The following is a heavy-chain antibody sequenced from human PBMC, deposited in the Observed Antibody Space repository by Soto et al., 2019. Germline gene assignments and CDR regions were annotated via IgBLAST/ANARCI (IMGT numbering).Heavy chain of an antibody. D-gene: IGHD3-16*01. Sequence: QITLKESGPTLVKPTQPLTLTCTFSGFSFTTDEVGVGWIRQPPGKALEWLALIYYDDDKRYSPSLRSRVSITADTPENHVVLTMTNMDPVDTATSYCAHRGVYEGEYFFDYWGQGILVTVSS. CDR2: IYYDDDK. J-gene: IGHJ4*02. CDR3: AHRGVYEGEYFFDY. V-gene: IGHV2-5*02. CDR1: GFSFTTDEVG.